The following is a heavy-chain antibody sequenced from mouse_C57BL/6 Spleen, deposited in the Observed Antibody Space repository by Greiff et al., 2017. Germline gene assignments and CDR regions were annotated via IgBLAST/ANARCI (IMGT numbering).Heavy chain of an antibody. CDR1: GYTFTDYY. CDR3: ARCRDYWYFDV. Sequence: VQLQQSGPELVKPGASVKISCKASGYTFTDYYMNWVKQSHGKSLEWIGDINPNNGGTSYNQKFKGKATLTVDKSSSTAYMELRSLTSEDSAVYYCARCRDYWYFDVWGTGTTVTVSS. J-gene: IGHJ1*03. D-gene: IGHD3-1*01. CDR2: INPNNGGT. V-gene: IGHV1-26*01.